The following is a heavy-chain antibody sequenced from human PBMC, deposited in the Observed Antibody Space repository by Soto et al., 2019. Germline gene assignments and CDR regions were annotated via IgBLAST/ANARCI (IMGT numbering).Heavy chain of an antibody. Sequence: GGSLRLSCAASGFTSSSYEMNWVRQAPGKGLEWVSYISSSGSTIYYADSVKGRFTISRDNAKNSLYLQMNSLRAEDTAVYYCARDSSGWTAWGQGTLVTVSS. CDR2: ISSSGSTI. CDR3: ARDSSGWTA. J-gene: IGHJ5*02. V-gene: IGHV3-48*03. D-gene: IGHD6-19*01. CDR1: GFTSSSYE.